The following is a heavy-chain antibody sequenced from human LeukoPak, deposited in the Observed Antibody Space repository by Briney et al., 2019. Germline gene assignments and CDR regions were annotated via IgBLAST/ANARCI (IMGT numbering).Heavy chain of an antibody. Sequence: GASVKVSCKASGGTFSSYAISWVRQAPGQGLEWMGWINTNTGNPTYAQGFTGRFVFSLDTSVSTAYLQISSLKAEDTAVYYCARFFPGLVVIIYPYGAFDIWGQGTMVTVSS. CDR1: GGTFSSYA. CDR3: ARFFPGLVVIIYPYGAFDI. D-gene: IGHD3-22*01. CDR2: INTNTGNP. V-gene: IGHV7-4-1*02. J-gene: IGHJ3*02.